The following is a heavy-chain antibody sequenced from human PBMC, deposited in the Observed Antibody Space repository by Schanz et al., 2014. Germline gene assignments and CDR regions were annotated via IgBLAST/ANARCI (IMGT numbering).Heavy chain of an antibody. CDR2: ISPYTGNT. CDR1: GYTFTSHG. V-gene: IGHV1-18*01. Sequence: VQSVHSGTEVQKLGASVKVSCKASGYTFTSHGISWVRQAPGQGLEWVGWISPYTGNTHYFDKMEGRVTMTTDTSTSTAYMELRSLRSDDTAMYYCARAPTAYCSDTSCLGTPFDYWGQGTLXTVSS. CDR3: ARAPTAYCSDTSCLGTPFDY. J-gene: IGHJ4*02. D-gene: IGHD2-2*01.